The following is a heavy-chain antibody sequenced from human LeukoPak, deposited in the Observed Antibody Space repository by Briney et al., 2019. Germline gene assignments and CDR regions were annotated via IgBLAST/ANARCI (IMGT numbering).Heavy chain of an antibody. CDR2: ISIGGRTQ. CDR1: GFTFSSYE. V-gene: IGHV3-48*03. Sequence: GGSLRLSCAASGFTFSSYEMNWVRQAPGKGLEWVSYISIGGRTQYYADSVKGRFTISRDNAKNSLYLQMNSLGAEDTAVYYCARDLSRYYNDYCGQGTLVTVSS. J-gene: IGHJ4*02. CDR3: ARDLSRYYNDY.